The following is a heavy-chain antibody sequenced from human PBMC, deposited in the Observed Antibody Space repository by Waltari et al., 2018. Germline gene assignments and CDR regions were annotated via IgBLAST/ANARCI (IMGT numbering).Heavy chain of an antibody. Sequence: QVQLVQSGAEVKKPGSSVKVSCKASGGTFRSYANSWVRQAPGQGLEWSGGIIPIFGTANYAQKFQGRVTITADESTSTAYMELSSLRSEDTAVYYCAIVTDIVVVPAAISYAFDIWGQGTMVTVSS. V-gene: IGHV1-69*01. J-gene: IGHJ3*02. CDR3: AIVTDIVVVPAAISYAFDI. CDR2: IIPIFGTA. D-gene: IGHD2-2*02. CDR1: GGTFRSYA.